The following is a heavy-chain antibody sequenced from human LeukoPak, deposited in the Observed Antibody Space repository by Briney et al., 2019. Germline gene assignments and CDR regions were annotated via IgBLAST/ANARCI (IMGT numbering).Heavy chain of an antibody. CDR3: ARGGFNMVRGVIIPSNSYFYYMDI. J-gene: IGHJ6*03. D-gene: IGHD3-10*01. Sequence: GGSLRLSCAASGFTFSAYSMNWVRQAPGKGLEWVSSITSGDFVYFADSLKGRFTISRDNGKSSLYLQMNSLRAEDTAVYYCARGGFNMVRGVIIPSNSYFYYMDIWGKGTTVTVCS. CDR1: GFTFSAYS. CDR2: ITSGDFV. V-gene: IGHV3-69-1*01.